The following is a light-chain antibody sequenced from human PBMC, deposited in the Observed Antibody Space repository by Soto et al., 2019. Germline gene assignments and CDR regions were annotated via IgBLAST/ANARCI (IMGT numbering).Light chain of an antibody. Sequence: QSALTQPASVSGSPGQSITISCTATSSDAGGYKFVSWYQQHPGKAPKVMIYEDSKRPSGVSYRFSGSKSGNTASLTISGLQAEDAAAYHCCSYASGSTYWVFGGGTKLTVL. CDR3: CSYASGSTYWV. V-gene: IGLV2-23*01. J-gene: IGLJ3*02. CDR1: SSDAGGYKF. CDR2: EDS.